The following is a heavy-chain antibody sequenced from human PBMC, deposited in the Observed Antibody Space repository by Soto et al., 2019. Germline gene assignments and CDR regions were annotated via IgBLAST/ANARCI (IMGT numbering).Heavy chain of an antibody. CDR2: ISYTGDT. D-gene: IGHD1-26*01. V-gene: IGHV4-61*01. Sequence: SETLYLTCIVSVASVSTDRDFWTWIRQPPGKGLEWIAYISYTGDTNYNPSLKSRVTISIDTSRNQFSLTLTSVTAADTAVYFCARIVVGATVDLWGQGSLVTVSS. CDR3: ARIVVGATVDL. CDR1: VASVSTDRDF. J-gene: IGHJ5*02.